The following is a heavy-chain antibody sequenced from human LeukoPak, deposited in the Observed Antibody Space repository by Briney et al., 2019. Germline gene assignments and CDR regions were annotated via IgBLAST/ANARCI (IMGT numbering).Heavy chain of an antibody. CDR2: IKQDGSEK. D-gene: IGHD2-2*01. CDR1: GFTFSSYW. J-gene: IGHJ4*02. Sequence: GGSLRLSCAASGFTFSSYWMSWVRQAPGMGLEWVANIKQDGSEKYYVDSVKGRFTISRDNAKNSLYLQMNSLRAEDTAVYYCARGRVVVVPAAIYYWGQGTLVTVSS. CDR3: ARGRVVVVPAAIYY. V-gene: IGHV3-7*03.